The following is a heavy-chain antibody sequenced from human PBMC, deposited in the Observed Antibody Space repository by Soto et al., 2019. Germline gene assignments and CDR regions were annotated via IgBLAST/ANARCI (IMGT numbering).Heavy chain of an antibody. CDR2: IYYRGST. D-gene: IGHD3-10*01. V-gene: IGHV4-31*03. CDR1: GGSISTSTYY. Sequence: ASETLSLTCTVSGGSISTSTYYWGWIRQHPGKGLEWIGYIYYRGSTYYDPSLKSRVTISVDTSKNQFSLKLSSVTAADTAVYYCARQSLQSGSIWFDSWGQGTLVTVSS. CDR3: ARQSLQSGSIWFDS. J-gene: IGHJ5*01.